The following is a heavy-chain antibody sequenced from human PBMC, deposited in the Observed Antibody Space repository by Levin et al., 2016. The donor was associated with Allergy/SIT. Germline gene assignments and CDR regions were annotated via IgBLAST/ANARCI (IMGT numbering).Heavy chain of an antibody. CDR3: TRGHYGMDV. Sequence: VRQMPGKGLEWVGFIRSKAYGGTTEYAASVKGRFTISRDDSKSIAYLQMNSLKTEDTAVYYCTRGHYGMDVWGQGTTVTVSS. V-gene: IGHV3-49*02. J-gene: IGHJ6*02. CDR2: IRSKAYGGTT.